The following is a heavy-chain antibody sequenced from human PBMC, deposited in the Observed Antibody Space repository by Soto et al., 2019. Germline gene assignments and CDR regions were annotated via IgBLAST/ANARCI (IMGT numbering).Heavy chain of an antibody. V-gene: IGHV6-1*01. CDR1: GDSVSSNSAA. CDR3: ARAGYCSSTGCRNYYYYGMDV. Sequence: PSQTLSLTCAISGDSVSSNSAAWNWIRQSPSRGLEWLGRTYYRSKWYNDYAVSVKSRITINPDTSKNQFSLQLNSVTPEDTAVYYCARAGYCSSTGCRNYYYYGMDVWGQGTTVTVSS. J-gene: IGHJ6*02. CDR2: TYYRSKWYN. D-gene: IGHD2-2*01.